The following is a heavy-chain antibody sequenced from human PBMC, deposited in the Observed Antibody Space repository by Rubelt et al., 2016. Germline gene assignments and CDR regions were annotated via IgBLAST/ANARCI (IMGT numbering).Heavy chain of an antibody. D-gene: IGHD4-17*01. CDR3: ARGRTVTTLDY. CDR2: IYPSDSDT. CDR1: GYSFTSYW. J-gene: IGHJ4*02. V-gene: IGHV5-51*01. Sequence: EVQLVQSGPEVKKPGESLKISCKASGYSFTSYWIGWVRQMPGKGLEWMAFIYPSDSDTRYSPSSQGQVSISADKSVSTAYLQWSSLKASENAMYYCARGRTVTTLDYWGQGTLVTVSS.